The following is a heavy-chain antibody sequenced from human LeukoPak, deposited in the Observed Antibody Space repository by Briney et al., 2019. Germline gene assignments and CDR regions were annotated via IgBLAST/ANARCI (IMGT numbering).Heavy chain of an antibody. CDR2: ISSSGSYI. D-gene: IGHD3-10*01. CDR1: GFTFSSYS. CDR3: ARAGHYGSGSYYSDAFDI. Sequence: GGSLRLSCAASGFTFSSYSMNRVRQAPGKGLEWVSSISSSGSYIYYADSVKGRFTISRDNAKNSLYLQMNSLRAEDTAVYYCARAGHYGSGSYYSDAFDIWGQGTMVTVSS. V-gene: IGHV3-21*01. J-gene: IGHJ3*02.